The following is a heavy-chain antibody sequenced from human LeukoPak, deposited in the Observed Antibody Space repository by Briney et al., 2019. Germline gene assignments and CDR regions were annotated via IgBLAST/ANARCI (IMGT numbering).Heavy chain of an antibody. CDR2: IYYSGST. CDR3: ARGVTRPGDFDY. J-gene: IGHJ4*02. V-gene: IGHV4-39*07. Sequence: SETLSLTCTVSGGSISSSSYYWGWIRQPPGKGLEWIGSIYYSGSTYYNPSLKSRVTISVDTSKNQFSLKLSSVTAADTAVYYCARGVTRPGDFDYWGQGTLVTVSS. CDR1: GGSISSSSYY. D-gene: IGHD4-23*01.